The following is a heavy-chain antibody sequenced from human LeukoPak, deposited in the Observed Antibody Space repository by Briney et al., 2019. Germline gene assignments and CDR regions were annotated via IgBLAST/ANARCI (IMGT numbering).Heavy chain of an antibody. CDR3: AKWGHCSSTSCLVY. J-gene: IGHJ4*02. V-gene: IGHV3-30*02. CDR2: IRYDGSNK. D-gene: IGHD2-2*01. Sequence: GGSLRLSCAASGFTFSSYGMHWVRQAPGKGLEWVAFIRYDGSNKYYADSVKGRFTISRDNSKNTLYLQMSSLRAEDTAVYYCAKWGHCSSTSCLVYWGQGTLVTVSS. CDR1: GFTFSSYG.